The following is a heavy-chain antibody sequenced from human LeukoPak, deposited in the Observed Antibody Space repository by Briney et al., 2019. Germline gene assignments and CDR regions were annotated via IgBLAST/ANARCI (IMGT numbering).Heavy chain of an antibody. CDR2: IKEDGSEN. CDR1: GFSISSHG. CDR3: ARPSLAAKQWLGRIYFDY. D-gene: IGHD6-19*01. V-gene: IGHV3-7*01. J-gene: IGHJ4*02. Sequence: SGGSLRLSCVASGFSISSHGVSWVRQAPGKGLEWVANIKEDGSENDYMDSVKGRFTISRDNAQNSVYLQMSRLRADDTALYYCARPSLAAKQWLGRIYFDYWGQGTLVTVSS.